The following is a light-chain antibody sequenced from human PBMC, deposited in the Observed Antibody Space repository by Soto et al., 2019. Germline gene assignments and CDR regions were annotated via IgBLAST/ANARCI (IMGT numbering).Light chain of an antibody. CDR3: QQYDNLSIT. V-gene: IGKV1D-8*03. Sequence: VIWMTQSPSLLSASTGGRFTIGCRMSQGISSYLAWYQQKPGKAPKLLIYDASNLETGVPSRFSGSGSGTDFTFTISSLQPEDIATYYCQQYDNLSITFGQGTRLEIK. J-gene: IGKJ5*01. CDR2: DAS. CDR1: QGISSY.